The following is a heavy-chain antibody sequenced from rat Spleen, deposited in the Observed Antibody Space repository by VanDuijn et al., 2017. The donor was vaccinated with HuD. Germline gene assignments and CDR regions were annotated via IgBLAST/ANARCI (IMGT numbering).Heavy chain of an antibody. CDR1: GLTFNNYW. Sequence: EVQLVESGGGLVQPGSSLKLSCVASGLTFNNYWMTWIRQAPGKGLEWIASITNTGGSTYYSDSVKGRFTISRDNAKSTLYLQMNSLWSEDTATYFCTTDTFYDGTYYPGGFDYWGQGVMVTVSS. V-gene: IGHV5-31*01. J-gene: IGHJ2*01. D-gene: IGHD1-12*02. CDR3: TTDTFYDGTYYPGGFDY. CDR2: ITNTGGST.